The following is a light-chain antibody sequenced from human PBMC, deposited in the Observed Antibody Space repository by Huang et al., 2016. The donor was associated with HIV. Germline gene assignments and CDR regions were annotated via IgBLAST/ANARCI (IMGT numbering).Light chain of an antibody. J-gene: IGKJ1*01. V-gene: IGKV3-11*01. CDR2: DAS. CDR1: QSIGSY. Sequence: EIVLTQSPATLSLSPGVGATLSCRASQSIGSYLAWYQQRPGQAPRLLIYDASIRATGIPARFSGRGSGTDFTLTISSLEPEDFAVYYCQQRNNWPPWTFGQGTKVELK. CDR3: QQRNNWPPWT.